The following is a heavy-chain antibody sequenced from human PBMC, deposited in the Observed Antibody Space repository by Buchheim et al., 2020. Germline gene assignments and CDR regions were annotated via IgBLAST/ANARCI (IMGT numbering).Heavy chain of an antibody. CDR3: ARIGSKGVSPDAFDI. V-gene: IGHV4-31*03. Sequence: QVQLQESGPGLVKPSQTLSLTCTVSGGSISSGGYYWCWIRQHPGKGLEWIGYIYYSGSTYYNPSHKSRVTISVDTSTNQFTLKLSSVTAADTAVYYCARIGSKGVSPDAFDIWGQGT. CDR1: GGSISSGGYY. CDR2: IYYSGST. D-gene: IGHD3-10*01. J-gene: IGHJ3*02.